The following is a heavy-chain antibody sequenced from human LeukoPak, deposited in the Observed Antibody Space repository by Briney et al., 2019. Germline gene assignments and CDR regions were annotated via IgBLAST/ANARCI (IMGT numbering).Heavy chain of an antibody. D-gene: IGHD2-15*01. CDR1: GFSLSTYS. V-gene: IGHV3-7*01. Sequence: GGSLRLSCAASGFSLSTYSMNWVRQAPGKGLEWVANIKQDGSEKYYVDSVKGRFTISRDNDNNSMYLQINSLRAEDTAVYYCARYHGGYFAYWGQGTLVTVSS. CDR2: IKQDGSEK. CDR3: ARYHGGYFAY. J-gene: IGHJ4*02.